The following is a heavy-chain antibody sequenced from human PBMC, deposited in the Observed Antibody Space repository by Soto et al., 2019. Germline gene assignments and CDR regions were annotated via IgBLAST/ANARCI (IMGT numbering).Heavy chain of an antibody. Sequence: QLQLQESGPGLVKPSETLSLTCTVSGGSVSSNSYSWGWVRQSPGKGLEWIATVYSNDNTYYNPSRLSQVTISVDTSKNEFSLRLTSVTAADTAVYYCARLNGYCVSTKCPGYYGMDVWGQGTTVTVSS. D-gene: IGHD2-2*03. CDR1: GGSVSSNSYS. V-gene: IGHV4-39*01. CDR3: ARLNGYCVSTKCPGYYGMDV. CDR2: VYSNDNT. J-gene: IGHJ6*02.